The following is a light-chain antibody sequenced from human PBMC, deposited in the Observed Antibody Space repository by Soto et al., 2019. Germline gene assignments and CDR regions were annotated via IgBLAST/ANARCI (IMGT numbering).Light chain of an antibody. CDR2: YDS. J-gene: IGLJ2*01. V-gene: IGLV3-21*04. CDR1: NIGSKS. CDR3: QVWDSSSDHVV. Sequence: SYELTQPPSVSVAPGKTARITCGGNNIGSKSVHWYQQKPGQAPVLVIYYDSDRPSGIPERFSGSNSGNTATLTISRVEAGDEAYYSCQVWDSSSDHVVFGGGTKLPVL.